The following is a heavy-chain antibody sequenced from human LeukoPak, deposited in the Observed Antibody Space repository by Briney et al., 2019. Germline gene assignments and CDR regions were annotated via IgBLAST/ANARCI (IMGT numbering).Heavy chain of an antibody. CDR2: IKQDGSEK. V-gene: IGHV3-7*01. CDR3: ARDPDPGYYDFWSGYYL. CDR1: GFTFSSYW. J-gene: IGHJ4*02. D-gene: IGHD3-3*01. Sequence: PGGSLRLSCAASGFTFSSYWMSWVRQAPRKGLEWVANIKQDGSEKYYVDSVKGRFTISRDNAKNSLYLQMNSLRAEDTAVYYCARDPDPGYYDFWSGYYLWGQGTLVTVSS.